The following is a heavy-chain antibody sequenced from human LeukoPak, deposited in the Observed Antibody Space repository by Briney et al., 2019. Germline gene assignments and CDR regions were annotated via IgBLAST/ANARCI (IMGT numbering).Heavy chain of an antibody. D-gene: IGHD4-11*01. CDR1: GFTFSSYC. CDR3: ARGEGDDYSNYDGGYGMEV. J-gene: IGHJ6*02. V-gene: IGHV3-7*02. Sequence: GGSLRLSCAAAGFTFSSYCMAWVRQAPGKGLEWVANIKETGSAKYYVDSVRGRFTISRDNAKNSLYLQMNSLRAEDTAVYYCARGEGDDYSNYDGGYGMEVWGQGTTVTVSS. CDR2: IKETGSAK.